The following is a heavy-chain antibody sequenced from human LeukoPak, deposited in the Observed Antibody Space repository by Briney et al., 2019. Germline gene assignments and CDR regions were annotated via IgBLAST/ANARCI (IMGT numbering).Heavy chain of an antibody. CDR1: GGSISSYY. D-gene: IGHD4-17*01. Sequence: SETLSLTCTVSGGSISSYYWGWIRQPPGKGLEWIGTVFYSRRTYYNSSLQSRVTISVDTSKNQFSLRLSSVTPADTAIYYCARLSNDYGDYEGHYWGQGTLVTVSP. CDR3: ARLSNDYGDYEGHY. V-gene: IGHV4-39*01. J-gene: IGHJ4*02. CDR2: VFYSRRT.